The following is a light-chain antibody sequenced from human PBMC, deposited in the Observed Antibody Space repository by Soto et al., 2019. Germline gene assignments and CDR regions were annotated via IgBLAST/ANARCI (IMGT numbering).Light chain of an antibody. CDR1: SSNIGAGYD. CDR3: QSYDISLRGYV. V-gene: IGLV1-40*01. J-gene: IGLJ1*01. CDR2: VNT. Sequence: QSVLTQPPSVSGAPGQRVTISCTGGSSNIGAGYDVHWYQQLPGTAPKLLIYVNTDRPSGVPDRFSGSKSGTSASLAITGLQPEDEADYYCQSYDISLRGYVFGDGTKVTGL.